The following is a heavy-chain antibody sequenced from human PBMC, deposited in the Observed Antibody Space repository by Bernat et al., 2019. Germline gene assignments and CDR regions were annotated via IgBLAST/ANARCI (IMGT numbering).Heavy chain of an antibody. Sequence: QVQLVESGGGVVQPGRSLRLSCAASGFTFSSHGMHWVRQAPGKGLEWVAVIWYDGSNKYYADSVKGRFTISRDNSKNTLYLQMNSLRAEDTAVYYCARDPVDYCSSTSCYTRQIRDYYYYGMDVWGQGTTVTVSS. CDR3: ARDPVDYCSSTSCYTRQIRDYYYYGMDV. J-gene: IGHJ6*02. CDR1: GFTFSSHG. CDR2: IWYDGSNK. V-gene: IGHV3-33*01. D-gene: IGHD2-2*02.